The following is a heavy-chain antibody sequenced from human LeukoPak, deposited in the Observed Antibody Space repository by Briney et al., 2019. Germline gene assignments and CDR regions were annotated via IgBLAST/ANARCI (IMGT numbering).Heavy chain of an antibody. CDR3: AREGGPYRPLDY. J-gene: IGHJ4*02. Sequence: PSETLSLTCGVSGGSISNTNWWTWVRQPPGKELEWIGEVNLQGSTNYNPSLKSRVAISVDKSENHISLKLTSVTAADTAVHYCAREGGPYRPLDYSGQGTLVTVAS. CDR1: GGSISNTNW. V-gene: IGHV4-4*02. CDR2: VNLQGST.